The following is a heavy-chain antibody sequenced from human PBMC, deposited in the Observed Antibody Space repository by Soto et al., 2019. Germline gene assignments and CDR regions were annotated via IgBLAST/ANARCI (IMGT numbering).Heavy chain of an antibody. Sequence: EVQLLESGGGFVQPGGSLRLSCAASGFTFSSYAMSWVRQAPGKGLEWVSAISGSGGSTYYADSVKGRFTISRDNSNNTLYLQMNSLRAEDTAVYYCAKAMIVVVPAADYYFDYWGQGTLVTVSS. J-gene: IGHJ4*02. CDR1: GFTFSSYA. CDR2: ISGSGGST. D-gene: IGHD2-2*01. V-gene: IGHV3-23*01. CDR3: AKAMIVVVPAADYYFDY.